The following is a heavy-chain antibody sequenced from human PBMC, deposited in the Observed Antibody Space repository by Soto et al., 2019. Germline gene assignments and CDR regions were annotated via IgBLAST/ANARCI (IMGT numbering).Heavy chain of an antibody. Sequence: GXSVKVSCKTSGGSFITYSIFWVRQAPGEGLEWMGGIIPIFGTANYAQKFQDRVTITADKSTNTAFMELSSLKSEDTAMYYCASSSGKNYGVGTNYYFDYWGQGTLVTVSS. CDR2: IIPIFGTA. CDR1: GGSFITYS. D-gene: IGHD1-26*01. J-gene: IGHJ4*02. CDR3: ASSSGKNYGVGTNYYFDY. V-gene: IGHV1-69*06.